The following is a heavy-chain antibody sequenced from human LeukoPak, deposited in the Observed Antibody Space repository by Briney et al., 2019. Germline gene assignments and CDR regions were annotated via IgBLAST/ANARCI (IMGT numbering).Heavy chain of an antibody. J-gene: IGHJ4*02. CDR2: IGHDGRNE. V-gene: IGHV3-30*02. CDR1: GFTFSNYG. Sequence: GGTLRLSCATSGFTFSNYGMHWVRQAPGKGLEWVAFIGHDGRNEYYADSVKGRFTISRDNSKGTLHLQMSSLREEDTALYYCAKEKMNTLVVVNYWGQGTLVTVSS. CDR3: AKEKMNTLVVVNY. D-gene: IGHD3-22*01.